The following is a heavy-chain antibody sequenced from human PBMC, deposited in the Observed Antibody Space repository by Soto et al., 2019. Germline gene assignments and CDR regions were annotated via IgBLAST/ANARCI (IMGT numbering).Heavy chain of an antibody. V-gene: IGHV4-31*02. Sequence: PSQTLSLTCTGSVGSISGGFFWTWIRQHPGKGLEWIGYISYSGRTYYNPSLKSRVTISVDTSKTHFSLKLSSATAADTAVYYCARRVVNDAFDIWGQGTMVTVSS. CDR2: ISYSGRT. J-gene: IGHJ3*02. CDR1: VGSISGGFF. CDR3: ARRVVNDAFDI.